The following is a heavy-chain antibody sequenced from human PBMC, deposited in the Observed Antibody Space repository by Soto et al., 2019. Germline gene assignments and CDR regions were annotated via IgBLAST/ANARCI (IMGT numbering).Heavy chain of an antibody. D-gene: IGHD1-26*01. CDR2: TAYTGNT. J-gene: IGHJ2*01. CDR3: SRAEDGIRASVPVSAFLLNRSSDL. V-gene: IGHV4-59*03. Sequence: PGKGLEWIAYTAYTGNTNYNPSLKSRVTISMDTSKNQGSLKLTSMTAADTSVYFFSRAEDGIRASVPVSAFLLNRSSDL.